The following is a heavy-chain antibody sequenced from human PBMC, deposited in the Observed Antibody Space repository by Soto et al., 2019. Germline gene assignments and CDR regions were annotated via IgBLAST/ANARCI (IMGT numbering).Heavy chain of an antibody. CDR1: GGTFSSYA. D-gene: IGHD3-9*01. V-gene: IGHV1-69*13. CDR3: ARSGRYFDWLPHPSYYFDY. Sequence: ASVKVSCKASGGTFSSYAISWVRQAPGQGLEWMGGIIPIFGTANYAQKFQGRVTITADESTSTAYMELSSLRSEDTAVYYCARSGRYFDWLPHPSYYFDYWGQGTMVPVSS. J-gene: IGHJ4*02. CDR2: IIPIFGTA.